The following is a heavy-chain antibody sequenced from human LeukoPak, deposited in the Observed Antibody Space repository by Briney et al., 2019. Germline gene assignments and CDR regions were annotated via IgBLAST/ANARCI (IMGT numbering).Heavy chain of an antibody. Sequence: EASVKVSCKASGYTFSTYRISWVRQAPGQGLEWMGRISAYKGNTYDAQKLQGRVTMTTDTSTSTAYMELRSLRSDDTAIYYCARDLYYYGSGSYYDVFDVWGQGTMVTVSS. CDR1: GYTFSTYR. CDR2: ISAYKGNT. V-gene: IGHV1-18*01. J-gene: IGHJ3*01. CDR3: ARDLYYYGSGSYYDVFDV. D-gene: IGHD3-10*01.